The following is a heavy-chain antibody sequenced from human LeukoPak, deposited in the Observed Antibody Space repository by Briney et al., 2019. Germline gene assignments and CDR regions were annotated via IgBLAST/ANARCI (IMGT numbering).Heavy chain of an antibody. J-gene: IGHJ6*03. CDR2: INPSGGST. CDR3: AKGQLAFLYMDV. CDR1: GYTFTSYA. Sequence: ASVKVSCKASGYTFTSYAMHWVRQAPGQGLEWMGIINPSGGSTSYAQKFQGRVTMTRDMSTSTVYMELSSLRSEDTAVYYCAKGQLAFLYMDVWGKGTTVTVSS. D-gene: IGHD2/OR15-2a*01. V-gene: IGHV1-46*01.